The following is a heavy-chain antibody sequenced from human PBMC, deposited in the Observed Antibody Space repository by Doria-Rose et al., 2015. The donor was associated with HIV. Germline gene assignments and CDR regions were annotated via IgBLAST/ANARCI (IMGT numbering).Heavy chain of an antibody. CDR1: GFTFADAW. CDR2: IKSKTDGGTT. D-gene: IGHD3-22*01. Sequence: EVQLVESGGGLVKPGGSLRLSCTTSGFTFADAWMTWVRQAPGKGLQWVGRIKSKTDGGTTDVAAPVKGRFTVSRDDSKNTVYLQMNSLITEDTAVYYCTTDIPFSYYSDSSNYYYQTSKFGYWGQGTLVSVSS. J-gene: IGHJ4*02. CDR3: TTDIPFSYYSDSSNYYYQTSKFGY. V-gene: IGHV3-15*01.